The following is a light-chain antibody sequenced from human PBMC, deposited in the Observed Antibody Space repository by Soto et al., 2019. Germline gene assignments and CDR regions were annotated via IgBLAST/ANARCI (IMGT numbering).Light chain of an antibody. V-gene: IGKV3-11*01. Sequence: EIVLTQSPATLSLSPGNRATLSCRASQSVSSYLAWYQQKPGQAPRLLIYDASNRATGIPARFSGSGSGTDFTLNITSLEPEDFAVYYCLQRSNWPYTFGGGTKVEIK. J-gene: IGKJ4*01. CDR2: DAS. CDR3: LQRSNWPYT. CDR1: QSVSSY.